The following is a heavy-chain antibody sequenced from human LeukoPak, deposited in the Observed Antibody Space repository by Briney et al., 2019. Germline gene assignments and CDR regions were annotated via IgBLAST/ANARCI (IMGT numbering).Heavy chain of an antibody. D-gene: IGHD2-15*01. CDR3: ARHQNIVGNYYYYYMDV. Sequence: SETLSLTCTVSGGSISSYYWSWIRQPAGKGLEWIGRIYTSGSTNYNPSLKSRVTMSVDTSKNQFSLKLSSVTAADTAVYYCARHQNIVGNYYYYYMDVWGKGTTVTVSS. CDR2: IYTSGST. V-gene: IGHV4-4*07. J-gene: IGHJ6*03. CDR1: GGSISSYY.